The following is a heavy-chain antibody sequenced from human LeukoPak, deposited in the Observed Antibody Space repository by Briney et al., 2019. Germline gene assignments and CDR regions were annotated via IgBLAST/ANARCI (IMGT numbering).Heavy chain of an antibody. Sequence: HPGGSLRLSCAASGFTFSAFAMTWVRQAPGKGLEWVSTITDDGYNTYSADSVKGRITISRDNAENSLYLQMNSLRAEDTAVYYCVRYYCRTTTCYMFEYWGQGTLVTVSS. CDR1: GFTFSAFA. D-gene: IGHD2-2*01. CDR2: ITDDGYNT. J-gene: IGHJ4*02. CDR3: VRYYCRTTTCYMFEY. V-gene: IGHV3-23*01.